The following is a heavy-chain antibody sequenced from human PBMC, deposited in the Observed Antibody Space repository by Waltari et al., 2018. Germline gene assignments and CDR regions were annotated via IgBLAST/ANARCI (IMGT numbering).Heavy chain of an antibody. CDR2: TYFRSKWSD. CDR1: GDSVSSYSAA. CDR3: ARGVVANTYYFDY. V-gene: IGHV6-1*01. J-gene: IGHJ4*02. D-gene: IGHD2-15*01. Sequence: QVQLQQSGPGLVRPSQTLSLTCAISGDSVSSYSAAWNWIGQSPSRGLEWLGRTYFRSKWSDDYAVSVRGRITINPDTSKNQFSLHLSSVTPEDTAVYYCARGVVANTYYFDYWGQGTLVTVSS.